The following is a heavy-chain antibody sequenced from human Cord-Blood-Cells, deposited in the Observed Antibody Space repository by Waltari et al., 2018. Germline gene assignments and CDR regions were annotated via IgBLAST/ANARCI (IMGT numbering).Heavy chain of an antibody. V-gene: IGHV1-69*01. J-gene: IGHJ6*02. CDR3: ARVPQSSSSYAYYYYGMDV. CDR1: GDTFSTYA. CDR2: IIPIFGTA. D-gene: IGHD6-6*01. Sequence: VQLVQSGAEVKKPGPSVKGPCKASGDTFSTYAISGLRQAPGQELEWMGGIIPIFGTANYAQKFQGRVTITADESTSTAYMELSSLRSEDTAVYYCARVPQSSSSYAYYYYGMDVWGQGTTVTVSS.